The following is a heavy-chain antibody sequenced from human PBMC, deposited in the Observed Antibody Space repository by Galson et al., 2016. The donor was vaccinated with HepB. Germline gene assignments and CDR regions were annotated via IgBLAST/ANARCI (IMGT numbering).Heavy chain of an antibody. J-gene: IGHJ3*02. CDR3: AKSFVKKDFWSYYLADASDI. CDR2: LNGSGRKT. V-gene: IGHV3-23*01. Sequence: SLRLSCAASGFTFTSYALSWVRQAPGRGLEWVSTLNGSGRKTYYADSVKGRFTISRDNSKNTLFLQMNSLRVEDTAVYYCAKSFVKKDFWSYYLADASDIRGQGTTVTVST. CDR1: GFTFTSYA. D-gene: IGHD3-3*01.